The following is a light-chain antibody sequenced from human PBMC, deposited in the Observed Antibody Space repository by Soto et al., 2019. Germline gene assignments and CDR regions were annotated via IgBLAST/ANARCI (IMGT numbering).Light chain of an antibody. V-gene: IGKV3-20*01. Sequence: EIVMTQSPGTLAVSPGEIATLSCSASQSVSNNYLAWYQQKPGQAPRLLIYGASNRATGIPDRFSGSGSGTDFTLTISRLDPEDFAVYYCQQYGSSPRNFGQGTRLEIK. CDR3: QQYGSSPRN. CDR2: GAS. J-gene: IGKJ5*01. CDR1: QSVSNNY.